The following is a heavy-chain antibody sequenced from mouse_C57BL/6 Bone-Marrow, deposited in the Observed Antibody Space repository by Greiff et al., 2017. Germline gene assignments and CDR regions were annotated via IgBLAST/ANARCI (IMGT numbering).Heavy chain of an antibody. V-gene: IGHV14-2*01. CDR2: IDPEDGDT. CDR3: AVYYGSSWDWYFDV. D-gene: IGHD1-1*01. Sequence: EVQLQQSGAELVKPGASVKLSCTASGFNIKDYYMHWVKQRTEQGLEWIGRIDPEDGDTKYAPKFQGKATITADTSSNTAYLQLSSLTSEDTAVYYCAVYYGSSWDWYFDVWGTGTTVTVSS. CDR1: GFNIKDYY. J-gene: IGHJ1*03.